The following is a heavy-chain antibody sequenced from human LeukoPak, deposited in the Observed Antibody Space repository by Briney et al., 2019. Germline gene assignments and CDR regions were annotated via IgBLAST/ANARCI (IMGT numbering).Heavy chain of an antibody. D-gene: IGHD3-9*01. V-gene: IGHV3-23*01. CDR1: GFTFSSYA. CDR3: ARERGYDILTGSNYYFDY. CDR2: ISGSGGST. Sequence: GGSLRLSCAASGFTFSSYAMSWVRQAPGKGLEWVSAISGSGGSTYYADSVKGRFTISRDNAKNSLYLQMNSLRAEDTAVYYCARERGYDILTGSNYYFDYWGQGTLVTVSS. J-gene: IGHJ4*02.